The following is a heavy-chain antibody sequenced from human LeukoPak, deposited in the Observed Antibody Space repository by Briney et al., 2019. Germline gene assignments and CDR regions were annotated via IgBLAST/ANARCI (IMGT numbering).Heavy chain of an antibody. CDR1: GFIFSDYW. Sequence: GGSLRLSCAASGFIFSDYWMTWVRQAPGKGLEWVGNIKQDGSEKYYVGSVKGRFTISRDNAKNSLYLQMNSLRAEDTAVYYCARETPDCSGGSCYPGGSDYWGQGTLVTVSS. D-gene: IGHD2-15*01. CDR3: ARETPDCSGGSCYPGGSDY. CDR2: IKQDGSEK. V-gene: IGHV3-7*03. J-gene: IGHJ4*02.